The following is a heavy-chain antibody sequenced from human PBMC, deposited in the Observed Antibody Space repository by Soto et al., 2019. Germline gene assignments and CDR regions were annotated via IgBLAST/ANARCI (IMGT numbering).Heavy chain of an antibody. Sequence: GGSLRLSCAASGFTFSSYAMHWVRQAPGKGLEWVAVISYDGSNKYYADSVKGRFTISRDNSKNTLYLQMNSLRAEDTAVYYCARDMVRGVTPYYYYGMDVWGQGTTVTVSS. J-gene: IGHJ6*02. V-gene: IGHV3-30-3*01. D-gene: IGHD3-10*01. CDR1: GFTFSSYA. CDR2: ISYDGSNK. CDR3: ARDMVRGVTPYYYYGMDV.